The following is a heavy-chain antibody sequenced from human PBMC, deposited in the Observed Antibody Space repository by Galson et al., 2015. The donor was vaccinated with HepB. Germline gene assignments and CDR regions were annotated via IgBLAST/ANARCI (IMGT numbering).Heavy chain of an antibody. CDR2: IIAVLDLP. CDR3: ARWGMDAFDV. Sequence: SVKVSCKASGDTLTSYSIGWLRQAPGQGLEWMGRIIAVLDLPEYAQKFQGRVTITADRSTSTAYMELSSLRSDDTAVYFCARWGMDAFDVWGQGTNVTVSS. V-gene: IGHV1-69*02. J-gene: IGHJ3*01. CDR1: GDTLTSYS. D-gene: IGHD7-27*01.